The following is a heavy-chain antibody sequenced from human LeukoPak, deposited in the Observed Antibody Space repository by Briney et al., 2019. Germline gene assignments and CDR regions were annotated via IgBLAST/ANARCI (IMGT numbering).Heavy chain of an antibody. CDR1: GYTLTQLS. D-gene: IGHD3-22*01. Sequence: ASVTVSCKVSGYTLTQLSMHWVRQAPGKGREGMGGFDPEDGETIYAQKFQGRVTMTEDTSTDTAYMELSSLRSEDTAVYYCATMIVVARTVDYFDYWGQGTLVTVSS. V-gene: IGHV1-24*01. CDR3: ATMIVVARTVDYFDY. CDR2: FDPEDGET. J-gene: IGHJ4*02.